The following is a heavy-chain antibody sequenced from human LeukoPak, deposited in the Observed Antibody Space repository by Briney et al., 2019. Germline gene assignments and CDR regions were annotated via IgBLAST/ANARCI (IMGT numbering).Heavy chain of an antibody. V-gene: IGHV3-69-1*01. CDR2: ITPSGVK. D-gene: IGHD5-12*01. J-gene: IGHJ4*02. Sequence: GGSLRLSCAPSGFTFSTYWMGWVRQAPGKGLEWIPYITPSGVKMYAESVSGRFTISRDNDRKSVHLQMISLRVEDTAMYFCTRDGGYSGFDFDYWGQGVLVTVSS. CDR3: TRDGGYSGFDFDY. CDR1: GFTFSTYW.